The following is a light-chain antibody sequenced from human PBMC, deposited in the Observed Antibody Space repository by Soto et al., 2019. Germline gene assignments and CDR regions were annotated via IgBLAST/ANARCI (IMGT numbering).Light chain of an antibody. V-gene: IGKV3-20*01. CDR3: RQYGRSLEFA. Sequence: EIVLTQSPGTLSLSPGERATLSCRASQTVSSSFLAWYQQKPGQAPRLFIYGASSRATGIPDRFSGSGSGTDFTLTIGRLEPEDFAVYYCRQYGRSLEFAVGGGTKVEIK. CDR2: GAS. J-gene: IGKJ4*01. CDR1: QTVSSSF.